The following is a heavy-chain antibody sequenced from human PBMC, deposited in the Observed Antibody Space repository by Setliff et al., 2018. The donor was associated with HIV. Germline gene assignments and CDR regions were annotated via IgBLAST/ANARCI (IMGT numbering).Heavy chain of an antibody. J-gene: IGHJ4*02. V-gene: IGHV1-69*10. CDR1: GGTFSSYA. CDR2: IIPILGIA. Sequence: GASVKVSCKASGGTFSSYAISWVRQAPGQGLEWMGGIIPILGIANYAQKFQGRVTMTTDESTGTAYMELSSVRSEDTAVYYCATVAGVPYCRDTSCWGGYFDYWGQGTLVTVSS. D-gene: IGHD2-2*01. CDR3: ATVAGVPYCRDTSCWGGYFDY.